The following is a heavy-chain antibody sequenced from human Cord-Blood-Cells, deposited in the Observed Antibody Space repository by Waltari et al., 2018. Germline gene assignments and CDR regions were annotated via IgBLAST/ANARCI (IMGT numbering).Heavy chain of an antibody. Sequence: QVQLVQSGAEVKKPGSSVKVSCKASGGTFSSYAISWVRQAPGQGLEWMGGIIPSCGTANYAQKFQGRVTITADESTSTAYMELRSLRSEDTAVYYCASSRYNWNSYNWFDPWGQGTLVTVSS. CDR1: GGTFSSYA. CDR3: ASSRYNWNSYNWFDP. CDR2: IIPSCGTA. J-gene: IGHJ5*02. D-gene: IGHD1-7*01. V-gene: IGHV1-69*12.